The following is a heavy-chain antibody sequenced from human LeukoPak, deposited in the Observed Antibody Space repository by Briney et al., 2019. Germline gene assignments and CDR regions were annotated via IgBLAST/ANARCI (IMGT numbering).Heavy chain of an antibody. J-gene: IGHJ4*02. Sequence: SETLSLTCAVYGGSFSGYYWSWIRQPPGKGLEWIGEINHSGSTNYNPSLKSRVTISVDTSKNQFSLKLSSVTAADTAVYYCASKGYCSGGSCYSLFYWGQGTLVTVSS. D-gene: IGHD2-15*01. V-gene: IGHV4-34*01. CDR1: GGSFSGYY. CDR2: INHSGST. CDR3: ASKGYCSGGSCYSLFY.